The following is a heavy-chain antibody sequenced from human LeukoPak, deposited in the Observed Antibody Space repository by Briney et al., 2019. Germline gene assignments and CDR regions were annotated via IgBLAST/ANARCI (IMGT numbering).Heavy chain of an antibody. Sequence: GGSLRLSCAASGFTFSSYAMSWVRQAPGKGLEWVSAISGSGGSTYYADSVKGRFTISRDNSKNTLYLQMNSLRAEDTAVYYCAKGVIEQQLVYYYYYYMDVWGKGTTVTVSS. CDR2: ISGSGGST. D-gene: IGHD6-13*01. J-gene: IGHJ6*03. CDR3: AKGVIEQQLVYYYYYYMDV. CDR1: GFTFSSYA. V-gene: IGHV3-23*01.